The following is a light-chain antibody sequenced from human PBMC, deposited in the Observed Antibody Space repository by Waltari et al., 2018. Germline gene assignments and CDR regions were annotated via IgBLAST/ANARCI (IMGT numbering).Light chain of an antibody. CDR3: CSHGGSNNFYI. CDR2: EVS. Sequence: QSALTQPRSVSGSPGQSVPISCTGTSSDVGGYNYVSWYQQHPGKVPKLIIYEVSRRPSGVPDRFSGSKSGNTASLTVSGLQAEDEADYYCCSHGGSNNFYIFGTGTKVTVL. CDR1: SSDVGGYNY. V-gene: IGLV2-11*01. J-gene: IGLJ1*01.